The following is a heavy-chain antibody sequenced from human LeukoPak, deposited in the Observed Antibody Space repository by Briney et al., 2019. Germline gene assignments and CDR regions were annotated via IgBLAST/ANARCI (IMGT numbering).Heavy chain of an antibody. CDR2: IYYSGST. J-gene: IGHJ4*02. V-gene: IGHV4-39*01. D-gene: IGHD6-13*01. CDR1: GGSISGSSYY. Sequence: SETLSLTCTVSGGSISGSSYYWGWIRQPPGKGLEWIGSIYYSGSTYYNPSLKSRVTISADTSKNQFSLNLSSVTAADTSVFYCARHGYSSSWRFDYWGQGTLVTVYS. CDR3: ARHGYSSSWRFDY.